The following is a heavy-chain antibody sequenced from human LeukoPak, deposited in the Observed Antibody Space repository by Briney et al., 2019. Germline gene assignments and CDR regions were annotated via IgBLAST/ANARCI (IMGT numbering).Heavy chain of an antibody. V-gene: IGHV5-51*01. D-gene: IGHD3-9*01. CDR3: ARSILRGVLRYFDWLSSGYMDV. J-gene: IGHJ6*03. CDR1: GYSFTSYW. CDR2: IYPGDSDT. Sequence: GESLKISCKGSGYSFTSYWIGWVRQMPGKGLEWMGIIYPGDSDTRYSPPFQGQVTISADKSISTAYLQWSSLKASDTAMYYCARSILRGVLRYFDWLSSGYMDVWGKGTTVTVSS.